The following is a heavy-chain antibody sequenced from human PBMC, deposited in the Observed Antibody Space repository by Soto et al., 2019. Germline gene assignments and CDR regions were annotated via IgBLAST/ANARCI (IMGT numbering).Heavy chain of an antibody. V-gene: IGHV1-69*05. CDR2: IIPIFGTA. CDR3: ARPRYYYDSSGYRLGGMDV. J-gene: IGHJ6*04. CDR1: GGTFSSYA. D-gene: IGHD3-22*01. Sequence: QVQLVQSGAEVKKPGSSVKVSCKASGGTFSSYAISWVRQAPGQGLEWMGGIIPIFGTANYAQKVQGRVTIPSQEXXGXAXXELGSLRAADTAVYHCARPRYYYDSSGYRLGGMDVWGEGTTVTVSS.